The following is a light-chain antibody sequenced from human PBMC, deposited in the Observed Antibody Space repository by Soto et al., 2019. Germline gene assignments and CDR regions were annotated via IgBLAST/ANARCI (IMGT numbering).Light chain of an antibody. CDR2: KAS. V-gene: IGKV1-5*03. Sequence: DIQMTQSPSTLSGSVGDRVTITCRASQTISSWLAWYQQKPGKAPKLLIYKASTLKSGVPSRFSGSGSGTEFTLTISSLQSEDFATYYCQHYNSYSEAFGQGTKVDNK. CDR1: QTISSW. J-gene: IGKJ1*01. CDR3: QHYNSYSEA.